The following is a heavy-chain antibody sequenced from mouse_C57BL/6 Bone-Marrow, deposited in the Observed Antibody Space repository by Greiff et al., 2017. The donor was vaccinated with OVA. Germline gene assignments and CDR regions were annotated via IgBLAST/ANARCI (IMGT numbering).Heavy chain of an antibody. Sequence: QVQLQQSGAELVKPGASVKLSCKASGYTFTSYWMHWVKQRPGRGLEWIGRIDPNSGGTKYNEKFKGKATLTVDTSSSTAYMQLSSLTSEDSAVYYCARGDYGNYFYAMDYWGQGTSVTVSS. J-gene: IGHJ4*01. CDR2: IDPNSGGT. CDR1: GYTFTSYW. D-gene: IGHD2-1*01. CDR3: ARGDYGNYFYAMDY. V-gene: IGHV1-62-3*01.